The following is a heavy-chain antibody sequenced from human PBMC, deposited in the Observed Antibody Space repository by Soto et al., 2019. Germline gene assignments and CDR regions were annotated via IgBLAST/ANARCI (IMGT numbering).Heavy chain of an antibody. J-gene: IGHJ5*02. D-gene: IGHD6-13*01. V-gene: IGHV4-31*03. CDR2: IHYIGST. CDR3: ARAWTATAGWANWFDR. CDR1: GGSISGEGYY. Sequence: QVQLQESGPGLVEPSQTLSLTCTVSGGSISGEGYYWSWIRQYSGRGLEWIGYIHYIGSTYYNPSLKGRVIISVDTSKIQFFLNLSSVTAADTAVYYCARAWTATAGWANWFDRWGQGTLVTVSS.